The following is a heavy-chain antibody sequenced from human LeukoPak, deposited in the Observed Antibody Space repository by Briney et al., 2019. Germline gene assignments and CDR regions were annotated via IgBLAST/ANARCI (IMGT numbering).Heavy chain of an antibody. J-gene: IGHJ2*01. CDR3: ARGGGDCTNGVCYNYWYFDL. Sequence: RTGGSLRLSCAASGFTFSDYYMSWIRQAPGKGLEWVSYISSSGSTIYYADSVKGRFTISRDNAKNSLYLQMNSLRAEDTAVYYCARGGGDCTNGVCYNYWYFDLWGRGTLVTVSS. D-gene: IGHD2-8*01. V-gene: IGHV3-11*01. CDR1: GFTFSDYY. CDR2: ISSSGSTI.